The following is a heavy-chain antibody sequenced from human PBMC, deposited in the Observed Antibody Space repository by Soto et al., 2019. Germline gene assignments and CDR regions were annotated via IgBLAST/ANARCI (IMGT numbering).Heavy chain of an antibody. CDR2: IWYDGSNK. CDR3: ARDRDSGYDFGKYFDY. D-gene: IGHD5-12*01. CDR1: GFTFSSYG. Sequence: GGSLRLSCAASGFTFSSYGMHWVRQAPGKGLEWVAVIWYDGSNKYYADSVKGRFTISRDNSKNTLYLQMNSLRAEDTAVYYCARDRDSGYDFGKYFDYWGQGTLVTVSS. V-gene: IGHV3-33*01. J-gene: IGHJ4*02.